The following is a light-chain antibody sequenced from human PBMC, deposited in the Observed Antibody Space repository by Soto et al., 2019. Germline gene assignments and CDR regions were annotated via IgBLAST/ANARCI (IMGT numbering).Light chain of an antibody. CDR3: QRYASSPRT. CDR1: QSVGSTY. V-gene: IGKV3-20*01. Sequence: EIVLTQSPGTLSLSPGEIATLSCRASQSVGSTYIAWYQQKRGQAPRLLIYGASTRPTGIPDRFSGSGSRTDSALNISRLGPEDFGVYYCQRYASSPRTFGQGNKVDIK. CDR2: GAS. J-gene: IGKJ1*01.